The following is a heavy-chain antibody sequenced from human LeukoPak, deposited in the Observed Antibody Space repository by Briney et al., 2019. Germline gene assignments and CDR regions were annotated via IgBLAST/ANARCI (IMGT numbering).Heavy chain of an antibody. D-gene: IGHD5-24*01. Sequence: GGSLRLSCAGSGFTFSSYWMSWVRQAPGKGLEWVANIKQDGSEKHYTISRDNAKNSLFLQMNSLRAEDTAVYYCARPTSGNKGGYNWRFDYWGQGTLVTVSS. CDR2: IKQDGSEK. J-gene: IGHJ4*02. V-gene: IGHV3-7*01. CDR3: ARPTSGNKGGYNWRFDY. CDR1: GFTFSSYW.